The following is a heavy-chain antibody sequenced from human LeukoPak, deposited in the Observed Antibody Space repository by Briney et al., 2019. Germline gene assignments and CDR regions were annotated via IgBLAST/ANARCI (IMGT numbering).Heavy chain of an antibody. CDR1: GGSISSYY. CDR2: IYYSGST. D-gene: IGHD1-14*01. J-gene: IGHJ4*02. Sequence: SETLSLTCTVSGGSISSYYWSWLRQPPGKGLEWLGYIYYSGSTNYNPSLKSRVTISVDTSKNQFSLKLSSVTAADTAVYYCARGGATPEYFDYWGQGTLVTVSS. CDR3: ARGGATPEYFDY. V-gene: IGHV4-59*01.